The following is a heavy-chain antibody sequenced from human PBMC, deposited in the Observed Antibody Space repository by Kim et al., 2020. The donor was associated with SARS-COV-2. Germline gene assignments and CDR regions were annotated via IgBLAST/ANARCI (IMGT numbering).Heavy chain of an antibody. CDR2: IYSGGST. V-gene: IGHV3-53*01. CDR3: ARERAYYGYVGGYYYYGMDV. CDR1: GFTVSSNY. D-gene: IGHD3-10*01. J-gene: IGHJ6*02. Sequence: GGSLRLSCAASGFTVSSNYMSWVRQAPGKGLEWVSVIYSGGSTYYADSVKGRFTISRDNSKNTLYLQMNSLRAEDTAVYYCARERAYYGYVGGYYYYGMDVWGQGTTVTVSS.